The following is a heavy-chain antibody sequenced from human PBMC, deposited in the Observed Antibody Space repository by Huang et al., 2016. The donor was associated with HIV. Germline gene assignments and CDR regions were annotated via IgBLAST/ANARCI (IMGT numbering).Heavy chain of an antibody. V-gene: IGHV4-4*07. CDR2: IYNRWTT. CDR1: GGSIRSYY. Sequence: QVQLQESGPGLVKPSETLSLTCTVSGGSIRSYYWSWIRQPAGKGLAWIGRIYNRWTTNYNPPLKSRVTMSVDMSKNQFSLKLTSVTAGDTAVYYCARALGGIRFDSWGQGILVTVSS. D-gene: IGHD2-15*01. CDR3: ARALGGIRFDS. J-gene: IGHJ4*02.